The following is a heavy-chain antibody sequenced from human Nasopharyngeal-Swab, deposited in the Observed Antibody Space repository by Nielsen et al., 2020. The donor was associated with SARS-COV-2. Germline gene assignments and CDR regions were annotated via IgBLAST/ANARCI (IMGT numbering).Heavy chain of an antibody. Sequence: SETLSLTCAVYGSSFNGYYWSWIRQSPGTGLAWIGAISHHGRPNYSPSLKSRVTISVDSFKQQFSLTLRSMPAADPGVYYCARGLFDRVVVVLIPGAFDIWGQGTVVTVSS. D-gene: IGHD2-15*01. CDR2: ISHHGRP. CDR3: ARGLFDRVVVVLIPGAFDI. J-gene: IGHJ3*02. CDR1: GSSFNGYY. V-gene: IGHV4-34*01.